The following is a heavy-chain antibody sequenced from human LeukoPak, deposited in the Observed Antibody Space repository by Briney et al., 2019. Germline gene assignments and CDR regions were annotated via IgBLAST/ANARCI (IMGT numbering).Heavy chain of an antibody. Sequence: ALLRACSSPSRYTLTASDMHSVPRSAGHGRKGRGWISPKSGGTNYAQKFQGRVTMTRDTPISTAYVELSRLRSDDTAVYYCARDGTHITMIVVVEDAFDIWGQGTMVAVSS. V-gene: IGHV1-2*02. J-gene: IGHJ3*02. CDR2: ISPKSGGT. CDR3: ARDGTHITMIVVVEDAFDI. D-gene: IGHD3-22*01. CDR1: RYTLTASD.